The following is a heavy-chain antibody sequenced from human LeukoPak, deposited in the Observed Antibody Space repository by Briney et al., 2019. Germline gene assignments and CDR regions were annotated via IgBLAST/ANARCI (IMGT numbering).Heavy chain of an antibody. CDR3: ASKQWLVSGGAFDI. CDR1: GGSISTYF. J-gene: IGHJ3*02. D-gene: IGHD6-19*01. Sequence: SETLSLTCTVSGGSISTYFWGWIRQPPGKGLEWIGYIYYSGSTNYNPSLKSRVTIPVDTSKNQFSLKLSSVTAADTAVYYCASKQWLVSGGAFDIWGQGTMVTVSS. CDR2: IYYSGST. V-gene: IGHV4-59*01.